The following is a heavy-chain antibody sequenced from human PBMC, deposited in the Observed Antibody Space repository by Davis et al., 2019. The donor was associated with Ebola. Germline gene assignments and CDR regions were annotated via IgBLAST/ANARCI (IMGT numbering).Heavy chain of an antibody. CDR1: GFTFDDYA. CDR2: ISWNSGSI. D-gene: IGHD3-16*01. V-gene: IGHV3-9*01. Sequence: SLKISCAASGFTFDDYAMHWVRQAPGKGLEWVSGISWNSGSIAYADSVKGRFTISRDNAKNSLYLQMNSLRAEDTAVYYCAWGYYYYYGMDVWGQGTTVTVSS. J-gene: IGHJ6*02. CDR3: AWGYYYYYGMDV.